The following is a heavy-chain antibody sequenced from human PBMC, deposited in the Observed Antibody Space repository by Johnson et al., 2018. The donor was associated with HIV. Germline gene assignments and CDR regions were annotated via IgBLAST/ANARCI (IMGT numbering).Heavy chain of an antibody. CDR3: AKDLVVINVRYAFHI. J-gene: IGHJ3*02. Sequence: QVLLVESGGGVVQPGRSLRLSCAASGFTFSSYAMHWVRQAPGKGLEWVAVISYDGSNKYYADSVKGRFTISRDNAKNSLYLQMNTLRPEDTALYYCAKDLVVINVRYAFHIWGQGTMVTVS. CDR2: ISYDGSNK. D-gene: IGHD3-22*01. CDR1: GFTFSSYA. V-gene: IGHV3-30-3*01.